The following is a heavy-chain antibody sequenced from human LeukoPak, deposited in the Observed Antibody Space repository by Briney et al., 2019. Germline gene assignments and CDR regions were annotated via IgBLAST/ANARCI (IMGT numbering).Heavy chain of an antibody. CDR2: VSGADGTT. J-gene: IGHJ3*02. V-gene: IGHV3-23*01. CDR1: GFTFSAYG. Sequence: PGGSLRLSCAASGFTFSAYGMSWVRQSPRKGLEWVSGVSGADGTTYYADSVKGRFTVSRDNGKNSLLLQMNSLRAEDTALYYCARGYSRAAFDIWGQGTVVAVSS. CDR3: ARGYSRAAFDI. D-gene: IGHD2-15*01.